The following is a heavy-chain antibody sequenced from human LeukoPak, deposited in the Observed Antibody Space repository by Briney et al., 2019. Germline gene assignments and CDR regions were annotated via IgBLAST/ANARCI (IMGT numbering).Heavy chain of an antibody. Sequence: PGGSLRLSCAASGFTFSSYGMHWVRQAPGKGLEWVAVIWYDGSNKYYADSVKGRFTISRDNSKNTLYLQMNSLTAEDTAVYSCAKLGGRMADPYPYYFDYWGQGTLVTVSP. CDR3: AKLGGRMADPYPYYFDY. CDR1: GFTFSSYG. D-gene: IGHD3-16*01. CDR2: IWYDGSNK. V-gene: IGHV3-33*06. J-gene: IGHJ4*02.